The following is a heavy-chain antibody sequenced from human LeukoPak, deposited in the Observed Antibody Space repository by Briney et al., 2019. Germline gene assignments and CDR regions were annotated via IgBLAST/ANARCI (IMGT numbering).Heavy chain of an antibody. V-gene: IGHV3-23*01. J-gene: IGHJ4*02. D-gene: IGHD3-16*02. CDR2: VNGNGGST. CDR3: AKSLYGGCDY. CDR1: GFRFTTYA. Sequence: GGSLRLSCEASGFRFTTYAMSWVREAPGRGLEWVSGVNGNGGSTSYADSVKGRFTIFRDNSKNTVYLQMNSLRVEDTAVYYCAKSLYGGCDYWGQGTVVTVSS.